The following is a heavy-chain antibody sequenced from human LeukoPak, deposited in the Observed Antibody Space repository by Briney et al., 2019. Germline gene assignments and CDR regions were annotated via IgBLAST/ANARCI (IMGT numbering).Heavy chain of an antibody. D-gene: IGHD1-7*01. CDR2: IYHSGST. CDR1: GGSISSYS. CDR3: AGNWNYGYDY. Sequence: PSETLSLTCTISGGSISSYSWNWIRQPPGKGLEWIGSIYHSGSTYYNPSLKSRVTISVDTSKNQFSLKLSSVTAADTAVYYCAGNWNYGYDYWGQGTLVTVSS. J-gene: IGHJ4*02. V-gene: IGHV4-59*04.